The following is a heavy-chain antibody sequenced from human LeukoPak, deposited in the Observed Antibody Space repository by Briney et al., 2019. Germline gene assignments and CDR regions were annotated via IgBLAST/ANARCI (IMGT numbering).Heavy chain of an antibody. CDR2: ISPNSGGT. CDR1: GYTFTGYY. V-gene: IGHV1-2*02. CDR3: ARVRFWVVVPAAIDY. Sequence: ASVKVSCKASGYTFTGYYMHWVRQAPGQGVEWVGWISPNSGGTNYAQKFQGRVTMTRDTSISTAYMELSRLRSDDTAVYYCARVRFWVVVPAAIDYWGQGTLVTVSS. J-gene: IGHJ4*02. D-gene: IGHD2-2*02.